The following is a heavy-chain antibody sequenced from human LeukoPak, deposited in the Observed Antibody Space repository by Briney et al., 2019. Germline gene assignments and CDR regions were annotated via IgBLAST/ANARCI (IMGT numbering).Heavy chain of an antibody. CDR3: ARESYYYGSGSSQAGFDI. D-gene: IGHD3-10*01. J-gene: IGHJ3*02. CDR2: IYYSGST. Sequence: SETLSLTCTVSGDSISSCYWSWIRQPPGKGLEWIGYIYYSGSTNYNPSLKSRVTISVDTSKNQFSLKLSSVTAADTAVYYCARESYYYGSGSSQAGFDIWGQGTMVTVSS. CDR1: GDSISSCY. V-gene: IGHV4-59*01.